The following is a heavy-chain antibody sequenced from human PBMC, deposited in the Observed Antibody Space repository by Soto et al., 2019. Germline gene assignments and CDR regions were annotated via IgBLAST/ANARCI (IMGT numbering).Heavy chain of an antibody. V-gene: IGHV1-8*02. CDR2: MNANSGNT. D-gene: IGHD6-13*01. J-gene: IGHJ6*03. Sequence: GASVKVSCKASGYTFTSYGISWVRQAPGQGLEWMGWMNANSGNTSYAQKFQGRVTMTRNTSISTAYMELSSLRSEDTAVYYCARGPGSWYYYYMDVWGKGTTVTVSS. CDR3: ARGPGSWYYYYMDV. CDR1: GYTFTSYG.